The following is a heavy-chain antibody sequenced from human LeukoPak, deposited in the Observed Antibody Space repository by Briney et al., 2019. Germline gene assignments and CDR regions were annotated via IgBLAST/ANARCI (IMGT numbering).Heavy chain of an antibody. J-gene: IGHJ3*02. Sequence: GGSLRLSCAASEFSVGSNYMTWVRQAPGKGLEWVSYISSSGSTIHYADSVKGRFTISRDNAKNSLYLQMNSLRGEDTAVYYCAREASGYSYGLDAFDIWGQGTTVTVSS. CDR1: EFSVGSNY. V-gene: IGHV3-48*03. D-gene: IGHD5-18*01. CDR2: ISSSGSTI. CDR3: AREASGYSYGLDAFDI.